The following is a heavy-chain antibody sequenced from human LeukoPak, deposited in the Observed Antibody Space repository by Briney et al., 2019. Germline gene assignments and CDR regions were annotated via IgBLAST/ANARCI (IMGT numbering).Heavy chain of an antibody. J-gene: IGHJ1*01. CDR1: GYSFTSYW. CDR2: IYPGDSDT. Sequence: GESLKISWKGSGYSFTSYWIGWVRQIPGKGLGWMGIIYPGDSDTRYSPSFQGQVTISADKSISTAYLQWSSLKASDTAMYYCARAPRINCSGGSCYSGYFQHWGQGTLVTVSS. D-gene: IGHD2-15*01. CDR3: ARAPRINCSGGSCYSGYFQH. V-gene: IGHV5-51*01.